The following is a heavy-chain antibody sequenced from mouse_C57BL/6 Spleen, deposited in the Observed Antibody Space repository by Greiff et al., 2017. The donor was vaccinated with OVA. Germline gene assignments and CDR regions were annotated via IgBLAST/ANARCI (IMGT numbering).Heavy chain of an antibody. J-gene: IGHJ3*01. CDR1: GFAFSDAW. D-gene: IGHD2-2*01. V-gene: IGHV6-6*01. CDR2: IRNKANNHAT. CDR3: TRYGYDAWFAY. Sequence: EVKLVESGGGLVQPGGSMKLSCAASGFAFSDAWMDWVRQSPEKGLEWVAEIRNKANNHATYYAESVKGRFTLSRDDSKSSVYLQMNSLRAEDTGVYYCTRYGYDAWFAYWGQGTLVTVSA.